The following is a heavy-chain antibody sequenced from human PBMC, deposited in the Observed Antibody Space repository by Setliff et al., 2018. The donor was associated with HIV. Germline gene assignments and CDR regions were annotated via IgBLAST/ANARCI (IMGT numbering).Heavy chain of an antibody. V-gene: IGHV1-18*01. J-gene: IGHJ3*02. Sequence: ASVKVSCKASGYTFTRYIINWIRQAPGQGLEWVGWISPSNGNTNYAQKVQGRVTMTTDTSTNAAYMELRSLRSDDTAVYYCAAANGVFLYSSCGAFDIWGLGTMVTVSS. CDR1: GYTFTRYI. CDR3: AAANGVFLYSSCGAFDI. CDR2: ISPSNGNT. D-gene: IGHD6-19*01.